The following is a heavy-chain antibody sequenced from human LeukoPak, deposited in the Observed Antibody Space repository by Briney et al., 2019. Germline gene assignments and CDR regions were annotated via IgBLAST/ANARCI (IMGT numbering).Heavy chain of an antibody. CDR1: GFTFSSYS. Sequence: PGGSLRLSCAASGFTFSSYSMNWVRQAPGKGLEWVSYISSSSSTIYYADSVKGRFTISRDNAKNSLYLQMNSLRAEDTAVYYCARVFDYYDSSGYPAAYWGQGTLVTVSS. CDR2: ISSSSSTI. D-gene: IGHD3-22*01. CDR3: ARVFDYYDSSGYPAAY. V-gene: IGHV3-48*01. J-gene: IGHJ4*02.